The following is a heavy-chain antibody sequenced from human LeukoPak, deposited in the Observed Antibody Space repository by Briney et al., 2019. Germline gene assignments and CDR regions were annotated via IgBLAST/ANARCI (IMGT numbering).Heavy chain of an antibody. CDR2: IYYSGST. D-gene: IGHD4-17*01. J-gene: IGHJ5*02. CDR3: ATFGAMTTVSNWFDP. CDR1: GGSISSYY. V-gene: IGHV4-59*12. Sequence: SETLSLTCTVSGGSISSYYWSWIRQPPGKGLEWIGYIYYSGSTNYNPSLKSRVTISVDTSKNQFSLKLSSVTAADTAVYYCATFGAMTTVSNWFDPWGQGTLVTVSS.